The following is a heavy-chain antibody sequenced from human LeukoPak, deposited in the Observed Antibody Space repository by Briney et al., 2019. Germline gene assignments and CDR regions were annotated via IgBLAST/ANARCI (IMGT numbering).Heavy chain of an antibody. CDR2: ISSSSSTT. J-gene: IGHJ4*02. CDR3: ARGGYYGSGSYYFH. D-gene: IGHD3-10*01. V-gene: IGHV3-48*02. Sequence: GGSLRLSCAASGFTFSSYSMNWVRQAPGQGLEGVSYISSSSSTTYYADSVKGRFTISRDNAKNSLYLQMNSLRDEDKAVYYCARGGYYGSGSYYFHWGQGTLVTVSS. CDR1: GFTFSSYS.